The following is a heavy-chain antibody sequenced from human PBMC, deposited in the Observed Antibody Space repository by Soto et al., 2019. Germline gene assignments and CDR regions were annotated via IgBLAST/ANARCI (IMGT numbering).Heavy chain of an antibody. D-gene: IGHD1-26*01. CDR3: VRLPGIVSMDV. Sequence: QVQLVQSGAEVKKPGSSVKVSCKASGGTFSSYTISWVRQAPGQGLEWMGRIIPILGIANYAQKFQGRVTITADKSTSTAYMELSSLRSEDTAVYYCVRLPGIVSMDVWGQGTTVTVSS. CDR1: GGTFSSYT. CDR2: IIPILGIA. J-gene: IGHJ6*02. V-gene: IGHV1-69*02.